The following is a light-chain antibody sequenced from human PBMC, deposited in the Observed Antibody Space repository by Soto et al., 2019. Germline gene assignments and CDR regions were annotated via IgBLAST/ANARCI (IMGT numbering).Light chain of an antibody. CDR3: SSYTSSSTLE. CDR2: DDS. CDR1: SSDVGGYNY. J-gene: IGLJ2*01. V-gene: IGLV2-14*01. Sequence: QSALTQPASVSGSPGQSITISCTGTSSDVGGYNYVSWYQQHPGKAPKLMIYDDSNRPSGVSNRFSGSKSGNTASLTISGLQAEDEADYYCSSYTSSSTLEFGGGTKVTVL.